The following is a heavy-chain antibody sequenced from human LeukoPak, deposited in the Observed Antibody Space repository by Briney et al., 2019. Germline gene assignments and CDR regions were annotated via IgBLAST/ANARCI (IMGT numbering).Heavy chain of an antibody. CDR2: ISSSSSTI. CDR3: ARGAYYYED. D-gene: IGHD3-22*01. V-gene: IGHV3-48*01. CDR1: GFTFSSHG. Sequence: GGSLRLSCAASGFTFSSHGMHWVRQAPGKGLEWVSYISSSSSTIYYADSVKGRFTIFRDNAKNSLYLQMNSLRAEDTAVYYCARGAYYYEDWGQGTLVTVSS. J-gene: IGHJ4*02.